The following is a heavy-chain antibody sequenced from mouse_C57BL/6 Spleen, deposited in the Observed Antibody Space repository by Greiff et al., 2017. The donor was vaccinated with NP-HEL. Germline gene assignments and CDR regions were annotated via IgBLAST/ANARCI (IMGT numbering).Heavy chain of an antibody. Sequence: QVQLKQPGAELVKPGASVKVSCKASGYTFTSYWMHWVKQRPGQGLEWIGRIHPSDSDTNYNQKFKGKATLTVDKSSSTAYMQLSSLTSEDSAVYYCAMEGYDYVAWFAYWGQGTLVTVSA. CDR3: AMEGYDYVAWFAY. V-gene: IGHV1-74*01. CDR2: IHPSDSDT. CDR1: GYTFTSYW. D-gene: IGHD2-4*01. J-gene: IGHJ3*01.